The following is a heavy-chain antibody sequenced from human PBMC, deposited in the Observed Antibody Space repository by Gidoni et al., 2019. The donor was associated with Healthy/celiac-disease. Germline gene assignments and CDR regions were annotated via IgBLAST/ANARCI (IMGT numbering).Heavy chain of an antibody. CDR2: IYWDDEK. CDR1: GFSLSTSGVA. D-gene: IGHD1-26*01. Sequence: QITLKESGPTLVKPTQTLTLTCTFSGFSLSTSGVAVGWIRQPPGKALEWLALIYWDDEKRYRPSLESRLTITKDTSKNQVVLTMTNMDPVDTATYYCARVISGTYYFDPWGQGTLVTVSS. V-gene: IGHV2-5*02. J-gene: IGHJ5*02. CDR3: ARVISGTYYFDP.